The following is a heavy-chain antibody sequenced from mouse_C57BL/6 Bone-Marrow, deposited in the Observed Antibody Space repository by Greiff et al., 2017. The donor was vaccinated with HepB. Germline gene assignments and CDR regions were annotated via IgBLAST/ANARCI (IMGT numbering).Heavy chain of an antibody. J-gene: IGHJ2*01. Sequence: QVHVKQSGAELVRPGTSVKVSCKASGYAFTNYLIEWVKQRPGQGLEWIGVINPGSGGTNYNEKFKGKATLTADKSSSTAYMQLSSLTSEDSAVYFCASGITTVGDFDYWGQGTTLTVSS. CDR3: ASGITTVGDFDY. D-gene: IGHD1-1*01. CDR2: INPGSGGT. V-gene: IGHV1-54*01. CDR1: GYAFTNYL.